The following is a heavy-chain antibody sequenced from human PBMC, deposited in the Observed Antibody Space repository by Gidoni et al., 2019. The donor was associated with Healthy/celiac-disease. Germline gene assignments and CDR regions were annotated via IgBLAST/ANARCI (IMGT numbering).Heavy chain of an antibody. D-gene: IGHD1-1*01. CDR2: IIPIFGTA. CDR3: ARDLGHGNYYGMDV. CDR1: GGTFSSYA. V-gene: IGHV1-69*01. Sequence: QVQLVQSGAEVKKPGSSVKVSCKASGGTFSSYAISWVRQAPGQGIEWMGGIIPIFGTANYAQKFQGRGTITADESTSTAYMERSSLRSEDTAVYYCARDLGHGNYYGMDVWGKGTTVTVSS. J-gene: IGHJ6*04.